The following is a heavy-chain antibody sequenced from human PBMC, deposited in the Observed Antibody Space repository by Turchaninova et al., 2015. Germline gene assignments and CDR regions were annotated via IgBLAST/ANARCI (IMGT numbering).Heavy chain of an antibody. V-gene: IGHV2-5*02. Sequence: QITLKESGPTRVKPTQTLALTCNFSGFSLSSSGVGVAWIRQAPGKALEWLAVIYWDDDKRYSPSLKSRLTVTKDTSKNRVVLTMTNMDPVDTATYYCAHRRPNSGAWDTGVFDYWGQGTLVTVSS. CDR1: GFSLSSSGVG. CDR2: IYWDDDK. D-gene: IGHD2-15*01. J-gene: IGHJ4*02. CDR3: AHRRPNSGAWDTGVFDY.